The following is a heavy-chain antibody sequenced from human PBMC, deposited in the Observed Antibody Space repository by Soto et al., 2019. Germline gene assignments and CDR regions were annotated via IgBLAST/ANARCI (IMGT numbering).Heavy chain of an antibody. D-gene: IGHD3-22*01. CDR1: GRSMSSGGDA. V-gene: IGHV4-30-2*02. CDR2: MYYSGST. J-gene: IGHJ5*02. Sequence: TLSLTCAVSGRSMSSGGDAGSWMRQPPGKGLEGLGYMYYSGSTYYNPALKSRVTISVDTSRNQFSLKLTSVTPADTAVYYCGAHSYDPSGYYAAGCSDPWGQGLLVTVSS. CDR3: GAHSYDPSGYYAAGCSDP.